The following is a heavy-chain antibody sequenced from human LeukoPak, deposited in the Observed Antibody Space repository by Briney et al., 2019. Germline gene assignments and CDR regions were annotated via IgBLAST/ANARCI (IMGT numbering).Heavy chain of an antibody. J-gene: IGHJ4*02. Sequence: PGGSLRLXCAASGFTFSSYGMHWVRQAPGKGLEYVSVISSNGGSTYYANSVKGRFTISRDNSKNTLYLQMGSLRAEDMAVYYCARAQAYSSGWYYFDYWGQGTLVTVSS. V-gene: IGHV3-64*01. CDR1: GFTFSSYG. CDR3: ARAQAYSSGWYYFDY. D-gene: IGHD6-19*01. CDR2: ISSNGGST.